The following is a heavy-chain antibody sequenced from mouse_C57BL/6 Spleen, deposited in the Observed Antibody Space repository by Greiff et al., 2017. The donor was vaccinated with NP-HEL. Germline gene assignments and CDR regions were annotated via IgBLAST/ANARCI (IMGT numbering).Heavy chain of an antibody. CDR1: GFTFSDYY. J-gene: IGHJ1*03. CDR2: INYDGSST. CDR3: AREPDFERDFGV. Sequence: EVQLVESEGGLVQPGSSMKLSCTASGFTFSDYYMAWVRQVPEKGLEWVVNINYDGSSTYYLHSFKSRFTITRDKAKNILYLQMSSLKSEDTATYYCAREPDFERDFGVWGTGATVTVAS. V-gene: IGHV5-16*01.